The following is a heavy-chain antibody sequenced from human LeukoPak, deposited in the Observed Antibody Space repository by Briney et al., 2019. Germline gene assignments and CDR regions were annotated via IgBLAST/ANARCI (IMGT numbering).Heavy chain of an antibody. CDR1: GGSISSGGYY. CDR2: IYYSGST. J-gene: IGHJ5*02. Sequence: PSETLSLTCTVSGGSISSGGYYWSWIRQHPGKGLEWIGYIYYSGSTYYNPSLKSRVTISVDTSKNQFSLKLSSVTAADTAVYYCARVLVRGAYNWFDPWGQGTLVTVSS. V-gene: IGHV4-31*03. D-gene: IGHD3-10*02. CDR3: ARVLVRGAYNWFDP.